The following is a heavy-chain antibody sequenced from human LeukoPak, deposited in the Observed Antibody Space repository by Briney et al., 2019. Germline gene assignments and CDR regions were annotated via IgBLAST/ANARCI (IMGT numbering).Heavy chain of an antibody. CDR2: ISGSGGSS. V-gene: IGHV3-23*01. Sequence: GGSLRLSCAASGFTFSSYGMHWVRQAPGKGLEWVSAISGSGGSSYYADSVKGRFTISRDNSKNTLYLQMNSRRAEDTAVYYCAKDSSSGTYFDYWGQGTLVTVSS. CDR1: GFTFSSYG. CDR3: AKDSSSGTYFDY. J-gene: IGHJ4*02. D-gene: IGHD3-22*01.